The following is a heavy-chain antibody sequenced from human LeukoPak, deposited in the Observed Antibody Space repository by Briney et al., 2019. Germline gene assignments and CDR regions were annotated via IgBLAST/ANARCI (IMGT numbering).Heavy chain of an antibody. V-gene: IGHV3-23*01. CDR3: AKDRDYYGSGSYYNVPLFDY. D-gene: IGHD3-10*01. J-gene: IGHJ4*02. CDR2: ISGSGGST. CDR1: GFTFSSYA. Sequence: GGSLRLSCAASGFTFSSYAMSWVRQAPGKGLEWVSAISGSGGSTYYADSVKGRFTISRDNSKNTLYLQMNSLRAEDTAVYYCAKDRDYYGSGSYYNVPLFDYWGQGTLVTVSS.